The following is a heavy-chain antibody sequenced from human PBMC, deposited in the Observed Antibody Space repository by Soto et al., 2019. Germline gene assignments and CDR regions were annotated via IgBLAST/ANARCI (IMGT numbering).Heavy chain of an antibody. Sequence: SVKVYCKASGFTFTISAVQWVRQARGQRIEWIGWIVVGSGNTNYAQKFQERVTITRDMSTSTAYMELSSLRSEDTAVYDCAPFPLRDCYNSGQVFESWGQGTMVTLS. CDR3: APFPLRDCYNSGQVFES. CDR2: IVVGSGNT. V-gene: IGHV1-58*01. J-gene: IGHJ3*02. CDR1: GFTFTISA. D-gene: IGHD2-21*01.